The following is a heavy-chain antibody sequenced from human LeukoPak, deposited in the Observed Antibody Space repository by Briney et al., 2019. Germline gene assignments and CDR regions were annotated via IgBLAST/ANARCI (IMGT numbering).Heavy chain of an antibody. V-gene: IGHV4-39*01. J-gene: IGHJ6*03. CDR3: ARHQWHYYYYMGV. CDR2: IYYSGDT. Sequence: SETLSLTCTVSGGSISGSSYYWGWIRQPPGKGLEWLVSIYYSGDTYYNPSLKSRRVTISVDTSKNQFSLRLSSVTAADTAVYYCARHQWHYYYYMGVWGKGSTVTVSS. CDR1: GGSISGSSYY. D-gene: IGHD6-19*01.